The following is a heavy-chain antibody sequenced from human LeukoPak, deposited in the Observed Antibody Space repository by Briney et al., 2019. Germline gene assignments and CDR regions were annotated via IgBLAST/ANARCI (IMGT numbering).Heavy chain of an antibody. Sequence: PGRSLRLSCAASGFTFSSYGMHWVRQAPGKGLEWVAVIWYDGSNKYYADSVKGRFTISRDNSKNTLYLQMNSLRAEDTAVYYCAKVGRGSYPKKYYFDYWGQGTLVTVSS. CDR2: IWYDGSNK. D-gene: IGHD1-26*01. CDR1: GFTFSSYG. CDR3: AKVGRGSYPKKYYFDY. V-gene: IGHV3-33*06. J-gene: IGHJ4*02.